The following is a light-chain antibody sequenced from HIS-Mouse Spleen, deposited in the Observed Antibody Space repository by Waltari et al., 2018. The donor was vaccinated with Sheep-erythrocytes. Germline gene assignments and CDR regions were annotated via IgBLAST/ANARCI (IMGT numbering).Light chain of an antibody. Sequence: SYELTQPPSVSVSPGQTASITCSGAKLGDKYACWYQQKPGQSPVLVIYQDSKRPSGIPERFSGSNSGNTATLTISGTQAMDEADYYCQAWDSSCWVFGGGTKLTVL. CDR2: QDS. CDR3: QAWDSSCWV. J-gene: IGLJ3*02. CDR1: KLGDKY. V-gene: IGLV3-1*01.